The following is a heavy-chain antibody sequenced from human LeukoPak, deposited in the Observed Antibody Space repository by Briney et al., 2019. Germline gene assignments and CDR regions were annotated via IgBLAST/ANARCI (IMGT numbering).Heavy chain of an antibody. Sequence: PSETLSLTCTVSGGSISSSSYYWGWIHQPPGKGLEWIGTIHYRGNTYYNPSLKSRVAISVDTSKNQFSLKLTSVTAADTAMYYCARLVGSSWYHEVLFGRDYWGQGTLVTVSS. V-gene: IGHV4-39*01. CDR1: GGSISSSSYY. CDR3: ARLVGSSWYHEVLFGRDY. J-gene: IGHJ4*02. D-gene: IGHD6-13*01. CDR2: IHYRGNT.